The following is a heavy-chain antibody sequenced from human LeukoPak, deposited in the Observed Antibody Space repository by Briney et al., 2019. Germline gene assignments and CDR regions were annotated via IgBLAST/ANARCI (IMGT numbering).Heavy chain of an antibody. V-gene: IGHV3-30*03. CDR1: GFTFSSYG. CDR3: AREYNDFWSGLGYYYYMDV. Sequence: GGSLRLSCAASGFTFSSYGMHWVRQAPGKGLEWVAVISYDGSNKYYADSVKGRFTISRDNSKNTLYLQMNSLRAEDTAVYYCAREYNDFWSGLGYYYYMDVWGKGTTVTVSS. J-gene: IGHJ6*03. D-gene: IGHD3-3*01. CDR2: ISYDGSNK.